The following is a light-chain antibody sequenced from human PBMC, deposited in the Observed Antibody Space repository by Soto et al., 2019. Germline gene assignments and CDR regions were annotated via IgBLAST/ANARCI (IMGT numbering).Light chain of an antibody. Sequence: EIVMTQSPATLSVSPGERATLSCRASQSVSSNLAWYQQKPGQAPRLLIYDASTRATGIPPRFSGSGSGTEFTLTISSLESEDFAVYYCQQYNNWPPLTFGGGTKVEI. CDR2: DAS. J-gene: IGKJ4*01. V-gene: IGKV3-15*01. CDR3: QQYNNWPPLT. CDR1: QSVSSN.